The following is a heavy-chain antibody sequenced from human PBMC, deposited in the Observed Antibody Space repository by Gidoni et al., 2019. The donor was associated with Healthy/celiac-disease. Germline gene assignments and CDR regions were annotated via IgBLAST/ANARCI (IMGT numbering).Heavy chain of an antibody. CDR2: ISWNSGSI. CDR1: GFTFDDYA. CDR3: AKPNGDYYDSSGYAGAFDI. V-gene: IGHV3-9*01. Sequence: EVQLVESGGGLVQPGRYLRLSCAASGFTFDDYAMHWVRQAPGKGLEWVSGISWNSGSIGYADSVKGRFTISRDNAKNSLYLQMNSLRAEDTALYYCAKPNGDYYDSSGYAGAFDIWGQGTMVTVSS. D-gene: IGHD3-22*01. J-gene: IGHJ3*02.